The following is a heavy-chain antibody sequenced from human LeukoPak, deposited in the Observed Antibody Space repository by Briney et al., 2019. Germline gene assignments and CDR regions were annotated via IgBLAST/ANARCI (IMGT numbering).Heavy chain of an antibody. CDR2: INPSGGST. D-gene: IGHD2-2*01. V-gene: IGHV1-46*01. Sequence: ASVKVSCEASGGTLSRYGIGWVRQAPGQGLEWMGIINPSGGSTSYAQKFQGRVTMTRDMSTSTVYMELSSLRSEDTAVYYCARARLRYCSSTSCYDMDVWGKGTTVTVSS. CDR1: GGTLSRYG. J-gene: IGHJ6*03. CDR3: ARARLRYCSSTSCYDMDV.